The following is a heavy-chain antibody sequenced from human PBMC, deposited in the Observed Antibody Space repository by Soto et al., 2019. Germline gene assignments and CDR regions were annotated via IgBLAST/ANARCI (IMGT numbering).Heavy chain of an antibody. CDR1: GGSISGYY. J-gene: IGHJ6*02. D-gene: IGHD6-13*01. Sequence: LSLTCNVSGGSISGYYWSWIRQPPGKGLEYIGYIYYRGSTNYNPSLESRVTMSVDTSRNQFSLKVNSVTAADTAVYYCARQQLLPFYYALDVWGQGTTVTVSS. CDR2: IYYRGST. V-gene: IGHV4-59*01. CDR3: ARQQLLPFYYALDV.